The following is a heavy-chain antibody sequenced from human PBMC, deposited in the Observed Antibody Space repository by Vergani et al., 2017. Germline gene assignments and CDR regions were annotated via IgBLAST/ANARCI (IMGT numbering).Heavy chain of an antibody. CDR3: ARCITMIVVVTSEGSWFDP. Sequence: QVQLQEPGPGLVKPSQTLSLTCTVSGGSISSGDYYWSWIRQPPGKGLDWIGYIYYSGSTYYNPSLKSRVTISVDTSKNQFSLKLRSVTAADTAVYYCARCITMIVVVTSEGSWFDPWGQGTLVTVSS. D-gene: IGHD3-22*01. V-gene: IGHV4-30-4*01. CDR1: GGSISSGDYY. J-gene: IGHJ5*02. CDR2: IYYSGST.